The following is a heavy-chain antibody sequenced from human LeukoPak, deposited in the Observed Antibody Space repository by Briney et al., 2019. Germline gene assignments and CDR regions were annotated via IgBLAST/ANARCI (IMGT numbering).Heavy chain of an antibody. V-gene: IGHV4-39*01. CDR3: ARHYGP. CDR2: IYDSGST. Sequence: MPSETLSLTCTVSGGSIRSSYYDWGWIRQPPGKGLEWIGSIYDSGSTYYNPSLKSRDTISVDTSKTQFSLTLNSVPAADTAVYYCARHYGPWGQGTLVTVPS. CDR1: GGSIRSSYYD. D-gene: IGHD3-10*01. J-gene: IGHJ5*02.